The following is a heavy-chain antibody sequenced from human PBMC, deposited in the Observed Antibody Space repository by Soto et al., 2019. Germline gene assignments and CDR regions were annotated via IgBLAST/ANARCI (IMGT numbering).Heavy chain of an antibody. CDR1: GFTSSSYA. J-gene: IGHJ3*02. Sequence: GGSLRLSCAASGFTSSSYAMSWVRQAPGKGLEWVSAISGSGGSTYYADSVKGRFTISRDNSKNTLYLQMNSLRAEDTAVYYCAKTGSRLTCYYTGDAFDIWGQGTMVTVS. D-gene: IGHD3-9*01. CDR2: ISGSGGST. V-gene: IGHV3-23*01. CDR3: AKTGSRLTCYYTGDAFDI.